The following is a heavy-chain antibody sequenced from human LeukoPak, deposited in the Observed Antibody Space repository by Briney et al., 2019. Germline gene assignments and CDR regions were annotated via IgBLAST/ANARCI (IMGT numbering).Heavy chain of an antibody. J-gene: IGHJ4*02. V-gene: IGHV3-7*01. Sequence: GGSLRLSCAASGFTFTTYRMSWVRQAPGKGLEWVSNIKQDGTEQYYVDSVKGGFTISRDNAKNSLYLQMNSLRAEETAVYYCAKVAKYYYGSETYYFFEHWGQGTPVTASS. CDR1: GFTFTTYR. CDR3: AKVAKYYYGSETYYFFEH. CDR2: IKQDGTEQ. D-gene: IGHD3-10*01.